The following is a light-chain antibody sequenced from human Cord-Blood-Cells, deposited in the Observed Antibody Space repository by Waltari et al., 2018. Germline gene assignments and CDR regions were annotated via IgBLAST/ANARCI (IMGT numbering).Light chain of an antibody. V-gene: IGKV3D-7*01. J-gene: IGKJ3*01. CDR2: GAS. CDR1: QSVSSSY. CDR3: QQDST. Sequence: EIVMTQSPATLSLSPGERATLSCRASQSVSSSYLSWYQQKPGQAPRLLIYGASTRATGIPARFSGSGSGTDFTLTISSLQPEDFAVYYCQQDSTFGPGTKGDIK.